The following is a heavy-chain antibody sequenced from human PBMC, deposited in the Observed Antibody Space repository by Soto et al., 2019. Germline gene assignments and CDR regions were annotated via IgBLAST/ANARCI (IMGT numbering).Heavy chain of an antibody. V-gene: IGHV1-69*13. J-gene: IGHJ6*02. CDR2: IIPIFGTA. CDR3: ATCLEVRDSNYGYYYGMDV. CDR1: GGTFSSYA. Sequence: SVKVSCKASGGTFSSYAISWVRQAPGQGLEWMGGIIPIFGTANYAQKFQGRVTITADESTSTAYMELSSLRSEDTAVYYCATCLEVRDSNYGYYYGMDVCGQGTTVTVPS. D-gene: IGHD4-4*01.